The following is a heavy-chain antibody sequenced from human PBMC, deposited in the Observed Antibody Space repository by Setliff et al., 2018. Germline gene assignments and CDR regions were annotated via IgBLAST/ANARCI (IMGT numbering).Heavy chain of an antibody. J-gene: IGHJ3*02. V-gene: IGHV3-73*01. Sequence: PGESLKISCAASGFSFSGSAVYWVRQASVKGLEWIGRIRGRTDNYATAHAASVRGRFTISRDDSKNTAYLQMNSLKTEDTAVYYCTFARDGYDVFDIWGQGTMVTVSS. CDR2: IRGRTDNYAT. D-gene: IGHD5-18*01. CDR1: GFSFSGSA. CDR3: TFARDGYDVFDI.